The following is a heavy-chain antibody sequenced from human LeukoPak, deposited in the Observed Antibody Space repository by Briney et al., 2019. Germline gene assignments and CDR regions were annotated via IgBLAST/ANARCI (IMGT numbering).Heavy chain of an antibody. CDR2: ISSSGSTI. CDR3: ARVFKYYDILTGQGYFDY. J-gene: IGHJ4*02. D-gene: IGHD3-9*01. V-gene: IGHV3-11*01. CDR1: GFTFSDYY. Sequence: PGGSLRLSCAASGFTFSDYYMSWIRQAPGKGLGWVSYISSSGSTIYYADSVKGRFTISRDNAKNSLYLQMNSLRAEDTAVYYCARVFKYYDILTGQGYFDYWGQGTLVTVSS.